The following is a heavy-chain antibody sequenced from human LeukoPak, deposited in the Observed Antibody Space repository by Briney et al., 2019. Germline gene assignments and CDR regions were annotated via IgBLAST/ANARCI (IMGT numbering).Heavy chain of an antibody. CDR1: GGSISAFY. D-gene: IGHD4-23*01. CDR3: ARGAATVAGIDR. V-gene: IGHV4-59*01. Sequence: PSETLSLTCTVSGGSISAFYWSWIRQPPGKGLEWIGYIYYSGTTNYNPSLKSRVTISVDTSKDQFSLKLSSVTAADTAIYYCARGAATVAGIDRWGQGTLVTVSS. J-gene: IGHJ5*02. CDR2: IYYSGTT.